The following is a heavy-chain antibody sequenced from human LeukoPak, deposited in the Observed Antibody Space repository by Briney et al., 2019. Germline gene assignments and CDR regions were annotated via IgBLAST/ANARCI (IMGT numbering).Heavy chain of an antibody. D-gene: IGHD6-13*01. Sequence: ESGPGLVKPSETLSLTCTVSGGSISSYYWSWIRQPPGKGLEWIGYIYYSGSTNYNPSLKSRVTISVDTSKNQFSLKLSSVTAADTAVYYCAIRFGRLEAGGTPFDSWGQGTLVTVSS. CDR1: GGSISSYY. CDR3: AIRFGRLEAGGTPFDS. CDR2: IYYSGST. J-gene: IGHJ4*02. V-gene: IGHV4-59*12.